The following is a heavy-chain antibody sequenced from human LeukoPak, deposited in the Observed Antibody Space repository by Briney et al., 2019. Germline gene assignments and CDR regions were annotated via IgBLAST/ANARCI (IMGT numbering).Heavy chain of an antibody. CDR1: GFTFSSYG. CDR3: AKDHSAKGYYFDY. V-gene: IGHV3-30*02. J-gene: IGHJ4*02. CDR2: IRYDGSNK. D-gene: IGHD3-10*01. Sequence: GGTLTLSCAASGFTFSSYGMHWVRQAPGKGLEWVAFIRYDGSNKYYADSVKGRFTISRDNSKNTLYLQMNSLRAEDTAVYYCAKDHSAKGYYFDYWGQGTLVTVSS.